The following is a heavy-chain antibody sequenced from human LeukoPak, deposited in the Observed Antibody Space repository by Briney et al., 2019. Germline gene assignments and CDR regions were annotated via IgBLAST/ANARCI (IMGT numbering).Heavy chain of an antibody. CDR3: ARGLLWFGSRFDP. J-gene: IGHJ5*02. V-gene: IGHV4-34*01. CDR2: INHSGST. Sequence: PSETLSLTCAVYGGSFSGYYWSWIRQPPGKGLEWIGEINHSGSTNYNPSLKSRVTISVDTSKNQFSLKLSSVTTADTAVYYCARGLLWFGSRFDPRGQGTLVTVSS. D-gene: IGHD3-10*01. CDR1: GGSFSGYY.